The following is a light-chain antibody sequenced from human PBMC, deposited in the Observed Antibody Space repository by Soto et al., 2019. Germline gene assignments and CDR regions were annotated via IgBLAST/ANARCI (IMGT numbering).Light chain of an antibody. V-gene: IGKV1-8*01. CDR2: AAS. CDR3: QHYYNYPRT. J-gene: IGKJ1*01. CDR1: QDIGTY. Sequence: IQMTQSPSSLSAAIGDRVTIPCRASQDIGTYLAWYQQKPGKAPKLLIYAASSLQSGVPSRFSGSGSGTDFTLTISWLQSEDFATYSCQHYYNYPRTVGQGTKVDI.